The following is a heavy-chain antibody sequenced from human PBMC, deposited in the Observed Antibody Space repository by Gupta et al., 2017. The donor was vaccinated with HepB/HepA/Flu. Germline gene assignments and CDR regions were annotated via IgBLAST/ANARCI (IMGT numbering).Heavy chain of an antibody. CDR3: ATGHSVSEEKEWFHP. V-gene: IGHV1-2*02. CDR2: INNNRGGT. D-gene: IGHD2-8*01. J-gene: IGHJ5*02. CDR1: GYTFTGYY. Sequence: QVQLVQSGAEVSKPGASVKVSCKASGYTFTGYYMHWVRQAPGQGLGGWGWINNNRGGTKYAKKGQCGVTMTKDTAISTADRELRRMSTQKTAVSYCATGHSVSEEKEWFHPWGQGTLVTVSS.